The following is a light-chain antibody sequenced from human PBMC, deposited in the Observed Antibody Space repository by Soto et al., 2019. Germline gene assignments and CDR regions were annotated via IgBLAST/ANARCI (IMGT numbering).Light chain of an antibody. CDR1: QRVDGNY. V-gene: IGKV3-20*01. CDR3: QQYNKWPLT. Sequence: EIVLTQSPGTLSLSPGERATLSCRASQRVDGNYLAWYLQIPGQAPRLLIHGASNRATGIPDRFSGSGSGTDFTLTITRLEPEDSAVYHCQQYNKWPLTFGGGTKVEIK. J-gene: IGKJ4*01. CDR2: GAS.